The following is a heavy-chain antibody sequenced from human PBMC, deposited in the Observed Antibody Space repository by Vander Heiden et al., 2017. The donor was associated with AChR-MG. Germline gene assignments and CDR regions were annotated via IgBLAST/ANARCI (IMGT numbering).Heavy chain of an antibody. CDR1: GSSLSGHW. V-gene: IGHV3-7*01. CDR3: ARGQQWLPLAFDI. D-gene: IGHD6-19*01. J-gene: IGHJ3*02. CDR2: IKQDGSGK. Sequence: EVQLVESGGGLVQPGGSLRLSCVASGSSLSGHWMSWVRQAPGKGLEWVANIKQDGSGKYYVDSVKGRFTISRDNAENSLDLQMNSLRAEDTALYYCARGQQWLPLAFDIWGQGTVVTVSS.